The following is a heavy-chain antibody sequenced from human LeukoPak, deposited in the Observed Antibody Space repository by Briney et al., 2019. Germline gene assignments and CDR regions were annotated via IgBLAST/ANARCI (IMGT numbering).Heavy chain of an antibody. CDR1: GYTFTGYY. J-gene: IGHJ4*02. CDR3: ARGHLEYYDILTGFDY. D-gene: IGHD3-9*01. V-gene: IGHV1-2*02. Sequence: GASVKVSCKAPGYTFTGYYMHWVRQAPGQGLEWMGWINPNSGGTNYAQKFQGRVTMTRDTSISTAYMELSRLRSDDTAVYYCARGHLEYYDILTGFDYWGQGTLVTVSS. CDR2: INPNSGGT.